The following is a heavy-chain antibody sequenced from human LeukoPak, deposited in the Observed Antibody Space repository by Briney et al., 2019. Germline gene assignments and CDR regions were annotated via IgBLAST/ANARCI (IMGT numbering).Heavy chain of an antibody. CDR2: IWYDGSNK. J-gene: IGHJ3*02. D-gene: IGHD1-26*01. Sequence: PGGSLRLSCAASGFTFSSYSMHWVRQAPGKGLEWVAVIWYDGSNKYYADSVKGRFTISRDNSKNTLYLQMNSLRAEDTAVYYCARDGGRELTGAFDIWGQGTMVTVSS. CDR3: ARDGGRELTGAFDI. V-gene: IGHV3-33*01. CDR1: GFTFSSYS.